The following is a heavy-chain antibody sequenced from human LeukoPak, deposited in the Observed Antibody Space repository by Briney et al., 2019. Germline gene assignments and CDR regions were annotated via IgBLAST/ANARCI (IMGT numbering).Heavy chain of an antibody. J-gene: IGHJ4*02. CDR2: IYTSGST. D-gene: IGHD6-6*01. CDR3: ARGRRDSSSTFDY. Sequence: SETLSLTCAVYGGSFSGYYWSWIRQPAGKGLEWIGRIYTSGSTNYNPSLKSRVTISVDTSKNQFSLKLSSVTAADTAVYYCARGRRDSSSTFDYWGQGTLVTVSS. V-gene: IGHV4-59*10. CDR1: GGSFSGYY.